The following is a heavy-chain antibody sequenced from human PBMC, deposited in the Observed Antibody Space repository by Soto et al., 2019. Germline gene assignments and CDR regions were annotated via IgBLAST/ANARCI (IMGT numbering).Heavy chain of an antibody. V-gene: IGHV1-69*04. J-gene: IGHJ3*02. Sequence: GASVKVSWKASGGTFSSYTISWVRQAPGQGFEWMGRIIPILGIANYAQKFQGRVTITADKSTSTAYMELSSLRSEDTAVYYCARDSVVVVPAAMGAFDIWGQGTMVTVSS. D-gene: IGHD2-2*01. CDR2: IIPILGIA. CDR1: GGTFSSYT. CDR3: ARDSVVVVPAAMGAFDI.